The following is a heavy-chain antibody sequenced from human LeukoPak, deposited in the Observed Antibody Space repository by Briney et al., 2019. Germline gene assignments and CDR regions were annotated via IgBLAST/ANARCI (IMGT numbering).Heavy chain of an antibody. CDR3: ARDFYDSSWINWFDP. V-gene: IGHV1-2*02. CDR2: INPNSGGT. J-gene: IGHJ5*02. CDR1: GYTFTGYY. Sequence: GASVKVCCKASGYTFTGYYMHWVRQAPGQGLEWMGWINPNSGGTNYAQKFQGRVTMTRDTSISTAYMELSRLRSDDTAVYYCARDFYDSSWINWFDPWGQGTLVTVSS. D-gene: IGHD6-13*01.